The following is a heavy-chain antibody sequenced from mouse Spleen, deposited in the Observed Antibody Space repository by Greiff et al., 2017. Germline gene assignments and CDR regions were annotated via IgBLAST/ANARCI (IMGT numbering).Heavy chain of an antibody. CDR3: AMKDDGNYAFAY. V-gene: IGHV1-39*01. J-gene: IGHJ3*01. Sequence: VQLKESGPELVKPGASVKISCKASGYSFTDYYMHWVKPSNGKSLEWIGVINPNSGTTSYNQKFKGKATLTVDQSSSTAYIQLNSLTSEDSAVYYCAMKDDGNYAFAYWGQRCLVTVSA. CDR1: GYSFTDYY. CDR2: INPNSGTT. D-gene: IGHD2-3*01.